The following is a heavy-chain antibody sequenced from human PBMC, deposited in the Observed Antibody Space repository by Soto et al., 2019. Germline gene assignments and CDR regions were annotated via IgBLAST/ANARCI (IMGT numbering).Heavy chain of an antibody. J-gene: IGHJ6*02. V-gene: IGHV3-30*18. D-gene: IGHD2-21*02. CDR3: AKQKDVVTAVYYYYGMDV. CDR2: ISYDGSNK. Sequence: GGSLRLSCAASGFTFSRYSMNWVRQAPGKGLEWVAVISYDGSNKYYADSVKGRFTISRDNSKNTLYLQMNSLRAEDTAVYYCAKQKDVVTAVYYYYGMDVWGQGTTVTVSS. CDR1: GFTFSRYS.